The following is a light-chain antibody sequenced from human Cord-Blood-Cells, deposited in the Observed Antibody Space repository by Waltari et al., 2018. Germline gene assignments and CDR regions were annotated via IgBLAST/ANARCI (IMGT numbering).Light chain of an antibody. Sequence: QSALTQPRSVSGSPGQSVTIPCTGTSSDVGGYNYVTWYQQHPGKAPNIMIYGVSKRPAGVPDRFSGSKSGNTASLTISGLQAEDEADYYCCSYAGSYTYVFGTGTKVTVL. CDR2: GVS. CDR1: SSDVGGYNY. J-gene: IGLJ1*01. V-gene: IGLV2-11*01. CDR3: CSYAGSYTYV.